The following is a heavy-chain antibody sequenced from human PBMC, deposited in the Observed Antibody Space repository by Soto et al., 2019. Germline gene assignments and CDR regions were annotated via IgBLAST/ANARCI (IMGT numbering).Heavy chain of an antibody. CDR2: ISYDGSNK. CDR3: ARDPVAYCGGDCRTFDY. V-gene: IGHV3-30-3*01. CDR1: GFTISSYA. Sequence: QVQLVESGGGVVQPGRSLRLSCAASGFTISSYAMHWVRQAPGKGLEWVAVISYDGSNKYYADSVKGRFTISRDNSKNTLYLQIISLRAEDTAVYYRARDPVAYCGGDCRTFDYWGQGALVTVSS. D-gene: IGHD2-21*02. J-gene: IGHJ4*02.